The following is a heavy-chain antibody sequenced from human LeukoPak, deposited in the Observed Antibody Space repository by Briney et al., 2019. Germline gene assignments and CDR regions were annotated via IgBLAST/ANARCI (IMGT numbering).Heavy chain of an antibody. J-gene: IGHJ4*02. Sequence: SETLSLTCAVYGGSFSGYYWSWIRQPPGKGLEWIGEIHHSGSTNYNPSLKSRVTISVDTSKNQFSLKLSSVTAADTAVYYCARDSVLGAQFDYWGQGTLVTVSS. CDR3: ARDSVLGAQFDY. V-gene: IGHV4-34*01. D-gene: IGHD1-26*01. CDR2: IHHSGST. CDR1: GGSFSGYY.